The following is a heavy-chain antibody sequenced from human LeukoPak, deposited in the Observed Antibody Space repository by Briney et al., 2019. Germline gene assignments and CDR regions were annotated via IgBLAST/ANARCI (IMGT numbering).Heavy chain of an antibody. J-gene: IGHJ4*02. CDR3: ARGGPIYCSGDSCYPGDY. CDR1: GFPFSSYS. V-gene: IGHV3-7*01. D-gene: IGHD2-15*01. CDR2: IKQDGSAK. Sequence: GGSLRLSCAASGFPFSSYSMTWVRQAPVKGLEWVANIKQDGSAKYYVDSVKGRFTISRDNARNTLYLQMNSLRAEDTAVYYCARGGPIYCSGDSCYPGDYWGQGTLVTVSS.